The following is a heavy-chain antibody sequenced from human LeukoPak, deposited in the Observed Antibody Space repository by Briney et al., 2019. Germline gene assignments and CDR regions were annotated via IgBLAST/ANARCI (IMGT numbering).Heavy chain of an antibody. Sequence: SETLSLTCAVYGGSFSGYYWSWIRQPPGKGLEWIGEINHSGSTNYNPSLKSRVTISVDTSKNQFSLKLSSVTAADTAVYYCARGIYSGYDRSFDCWGQGTLVTVSS. CDR1: GGSFSGYY. D-gene: IGHD5-12*01. CDR3: ARGIYSGYDRSFDC. V-gene: IGHV4-34*01. J-gene: IGHJ4*02. CDR2: INHSGST.